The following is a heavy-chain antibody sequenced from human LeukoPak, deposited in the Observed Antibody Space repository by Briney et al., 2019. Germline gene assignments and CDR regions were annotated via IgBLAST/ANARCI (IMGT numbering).Heavy chain of an antibody. CDR1: GYTFTGYY. CDR2: INPNSGGT. V-gene: IGHV1-2*02. CDR3: ARGRYCSGGSCYYDPPDGAFDI. D-gene: IGHD2-15*01. Sequence: ASVKVSCKASGYTFTGYYMHWVRQAPGQGLEWMGWINPNSGGTNYAQKFQGRVTMTRDTSISTAYMELSRLRSDDTAVYYCARGRYCSGGSCYYDPPDGAFDIWGQGTMVTVSS. J-gene: IGHJ3*02.